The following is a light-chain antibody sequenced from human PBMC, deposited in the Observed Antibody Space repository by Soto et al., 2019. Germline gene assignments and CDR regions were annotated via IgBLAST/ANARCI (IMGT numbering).Light chain of an antibody. CDR2: LDRSGSY. V-gene: IGLV4-60*02. CDR3: ETWYSNTHKV. J-gene: IGLJ3*02. Sequence: QLVLTQSSSASASLGSSVKLTCILSSGHNTYIIAWHQQQPGKAPRFLMTLDRSGSYNRGSGIPDRFSGSSSGADRYLTISNLQFEDEGDYYCETWYSNTHKVFGGGTKLTVL. CDR1: SGHNTYI.